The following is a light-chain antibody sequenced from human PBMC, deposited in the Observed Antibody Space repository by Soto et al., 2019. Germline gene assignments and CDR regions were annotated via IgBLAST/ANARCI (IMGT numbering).Light chain of an antibody. Sequence: DIVMTQSPDSLAVSLGERATINCKSSQSVLYTSNNKNYLAWYHQKPGQPPKLLIYWASTRESGVPDRFSGSGSGKDFTLTISSLQAEDVAVYYCQQYYSTPLTFGGGTKVEIK. CDR3: QQYYSTPLT. V-gene: IGKV4-1*01. CDR2: WAS. CDR1: QSVLYTSNNKNY. J-gene: IGKJ4*01.